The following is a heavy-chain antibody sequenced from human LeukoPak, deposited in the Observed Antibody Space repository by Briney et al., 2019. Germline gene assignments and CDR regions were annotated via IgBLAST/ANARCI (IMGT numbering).Heavy chain of an antibody. CDR1: GFTFSTYG. CDR2: IWNDGSIK. V-gene: IGHV3-33*06. Sequence: GGSLRLSCAASGFTFSTYGMHWVRQAPGKGLEWVAVIWNDGSIKYYADSVKGRFTISRDNSKNTLYLQMNSLRAEDTAVYYCAKGQTTVMAFDIWGQGTMVTVSS. CDR3: AKGQTTVMAFDI. J-gene: IGHJ3*02. D-gene: IGHD4-17*01.